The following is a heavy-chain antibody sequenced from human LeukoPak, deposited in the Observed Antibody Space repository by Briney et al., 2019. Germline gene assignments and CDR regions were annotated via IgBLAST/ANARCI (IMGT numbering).Heavy chain of an antibody. V-gene: IGHV1-18*01. CDR1: GYTFTSYG. Sequence: EASVKVSCKASGYTFTSYGISWVRQAPGQGLEWMGWISAYNGNTNYAQKFQGRVTMTRDTSISTAYMELSRLRSDDTAVYYCARDWARDTMIVEKWGQGTLVTVSS. CDR3: ARDWARDTMIVEK. D-gene: IGHD3-22*01. CDR2: ISAYNGNT. J-gene: IGHJ4*02.